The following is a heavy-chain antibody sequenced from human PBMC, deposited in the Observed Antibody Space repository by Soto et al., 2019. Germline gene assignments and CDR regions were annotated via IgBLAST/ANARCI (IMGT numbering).Heavy chain of an antibody. J-gene: IGHJ4*02. D-gene: IGHD3-3*01. CDR3: ARRGYYDFWSGYYTLSYFDY. CDR1: GGSISSYY. V-gene: IGHV4-59*08. Sequence: SETLSLTCTVSGGSISSYYWSWIRQPPGKGLEWIGYIYYSGSTNYNPSLKSRVTISVDTSKNQFSLKLSSVTAADTAVYYCARRGYYDFWSGYYTLSYFDYWGQGTLVTVSS. CDR2: IYYSGST.